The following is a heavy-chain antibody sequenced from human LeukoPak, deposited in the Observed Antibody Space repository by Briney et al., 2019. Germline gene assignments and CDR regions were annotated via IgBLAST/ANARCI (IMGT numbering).Heavy chain of an antibody. CDR2: ISWNSGSI. Sequence: GGSLRLSCAGSGFTLDDYAMHWVRQAPGKGLEWVSGISWNSGSIGYADSVKGRFTISRGNAKNSLYLQMNSLRAEDTAVYYCARDRHSWRYIDYWGQGTLVTVSS. CDR1: GFTLDDYA. CDR3: ARDRHSWRYIDY. J-gene: IGHJ4*02. V-gene: IGHV3-9*01. D-gene: IGHD6-13*01.